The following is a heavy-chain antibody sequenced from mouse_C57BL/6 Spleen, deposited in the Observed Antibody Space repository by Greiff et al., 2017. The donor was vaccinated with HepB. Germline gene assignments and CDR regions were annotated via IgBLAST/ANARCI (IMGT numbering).Heavy chain of an antibody. V-gene: IGHV1-78*01. CDR2: IYPRDGST. CDR3: ERRDGEAPYFDY. J-gene: IGHJ2*01. Sequence: VQLQQSDAELVKPGASVKISCKVSGYTFTDHTIHWMKQRPEQGLEWIGYIYPRDGSTKYNEKFKGKATLTADKSSSTTYMQLNSLTSEDSAVYFCERRDGEAPYFDYWGQGTTLTVSS. CDR1: GYTFTDHT.